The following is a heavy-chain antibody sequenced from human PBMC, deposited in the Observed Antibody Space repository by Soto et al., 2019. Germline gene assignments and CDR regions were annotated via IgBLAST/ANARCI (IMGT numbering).Heavy chain of an antibody. CDR2: INPNSGGT. CDR3: ARAAVTTSGVGMDV. J-gene: IGHJ6*02. Sequence: ASVKVSCKASGYTFTGYYMHWVRQAPGQGLEWMGWINPNSGGTNYAQKFQGWVTMTRDTSISTAYMELSRLSSDDTAVYYCARAAVTTSGVGMDVWGQGTTVTVSS. CDR1: GYTFTGYY. V-gene: IGHV1-2*04. D-gene: IGHD4-4*01.